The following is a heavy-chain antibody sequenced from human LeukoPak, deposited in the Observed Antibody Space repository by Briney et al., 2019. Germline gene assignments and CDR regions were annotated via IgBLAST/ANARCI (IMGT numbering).Heavy chain of an antibody. J-gene: IGHJ4*02. Sequence: SETLSLTCAVYGGSFSGYYWSWIRQPPGKGLEWIGEINHSGSTNYNPSLKSRVTISVDTSKNQFSLKLSTVTAADTAVYYCASRSERSGWYRDYWGQGTLVTVSS. CDR2: INHSGST. D-gene: IGHD6-19*01. CDR1: GGSFSGYY. V-gene: IGHV4-34*01. CDR3: ASRSERSGWYRDY.